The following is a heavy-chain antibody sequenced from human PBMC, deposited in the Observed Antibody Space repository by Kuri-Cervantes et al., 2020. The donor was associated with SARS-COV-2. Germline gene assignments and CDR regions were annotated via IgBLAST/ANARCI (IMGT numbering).Heavy chain of an antibody. Sequence: GGSLRLSCAASGFTFSSYSMNWVRQAPGKGLEWVSYISSSSSTIYYADSVKGRFTISRDNAKNSLYLQMNSLRAEDTAVYYCAKGLGYYYGMDAWGQGTTVTVSS. CDR2: ISSSSSTI. CDR1: GFTFSSYS. J-gene: IGHJ6*02. D-gene: IGHD6-6*01. CDR3: AKGLGYYYGMDA. V-gene: IGHV3-48*01.